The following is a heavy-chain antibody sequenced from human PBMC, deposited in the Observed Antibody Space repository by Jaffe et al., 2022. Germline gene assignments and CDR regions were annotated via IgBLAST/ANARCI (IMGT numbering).Heavy chain of an antibody. CDR3: ARQLGNSRIDY. D-gene: IGHD4-4*01. J-gene: IGHJ4*02. CDR1: GGSISSGTYY. CDR2: IYSSGST. Sequence: QLQLQESGPGLVKPSETLSLTCTVSGGSISSGTYYWGWIRQPPGKGLEWIGTIYSSGSTYYNPSLKSRVTISVDTSKNQFSLKLSSVTAADTAVYYCARQLGNSRIDYWGQGTLVTVSS. V-gene: IGHV4-39*01.